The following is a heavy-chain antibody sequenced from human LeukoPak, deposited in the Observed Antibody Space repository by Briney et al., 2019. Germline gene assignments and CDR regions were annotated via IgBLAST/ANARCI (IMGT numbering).Heavy chain of an antibody. CDR2: IYYSGST. J-gene: IGHJ4*02. D-gene: IGHD3-10*01. CDR3: ARRRLLLWFGELPEDY. CDR1: GGSISSSSYY. V-gene: IGHV4-39*01. Sequence: SETLSLTCTVSGGSISSSSYYWGWIRQPPGKGLEWIGSIYYSGSTYYNPSLKSRVTISVDTSKNQFSLKLSSVTAADTAVYYCARRRLLLWFGELPEDYWGQGTLVTVSP.